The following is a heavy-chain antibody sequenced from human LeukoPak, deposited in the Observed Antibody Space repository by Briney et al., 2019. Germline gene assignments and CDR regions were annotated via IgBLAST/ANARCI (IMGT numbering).Heavy chain of an antibody. J-gene: IGHJ5*02. D-gene: IGHD3-10*01. CDR3: AKDGFGDLFGSFDP. CDR2: ISFDENNK. CDR1: GFSFSSYG. V-gene: IGHV3-30*18. Sequence: PGGSLRLSCAASGFSFSSYGMHWVRQAPGKGLEWVAVISFDENNKYYANSVKGRFTISRDDSKNTLYLQMNSLRAEDTAVYYCAKDGFGDLFGSFDPWGQGILVTVSS.